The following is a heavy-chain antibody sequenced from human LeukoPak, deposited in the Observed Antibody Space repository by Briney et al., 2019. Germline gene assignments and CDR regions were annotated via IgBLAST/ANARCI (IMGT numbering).Heavy chain of an antibody. J-gene: IGHJ4*02. V-gene: IGHV3-33*01. CDR1: GSIFSSYG. D-gene: IGHD1-26*01. Sequence: GGSLRLSCAASGSIFSSYGMHWVRQAPGKGLEWVAVIWYDGGNKYYADSVKGRFTISRDNSKNTLYLQMNSLRAEDTAVYYCARDSGSHRFDYWGQATLDSVSS. CDR3: ARDSGSHRFDY. CDR2: IWYDGGNK.